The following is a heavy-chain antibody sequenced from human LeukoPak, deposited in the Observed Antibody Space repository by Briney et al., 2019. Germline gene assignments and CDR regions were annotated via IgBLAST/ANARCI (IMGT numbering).Heavy chain of an antibody. D-gene: IGHD6-25*01. Sequence: PSQTLSLTCTVSGGSISSGSYYWSWIRQPAGKGLEWIGRIYTSGSTNYNPSLKSRVTKSVDTSKNQFSLKLSSVTAADTAVYYCARAPQRSLDAFDIGGQGTMVTVSS. J-gene: IGHJ3*02. CDR3: ARAPQRSLDAFDI. CDR2: IYTSGST. V-gene: IGHV4-61*02. CDR1: GGSISSGSYY.